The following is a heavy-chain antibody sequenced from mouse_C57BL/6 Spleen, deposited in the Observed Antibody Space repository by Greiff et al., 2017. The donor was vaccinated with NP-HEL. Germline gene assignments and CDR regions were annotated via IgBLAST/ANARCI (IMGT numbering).Heavy chain of an antibody. V-gene: IGHV5-6*01. CDR2: ISSGGSYT. J-gene: IGHJ2*01. CDR1: GFTFSSYG. CDR3: ARGPY. Sequence: EVKLMESGGDLVKPGGSLKLSCAASGFTFSSYGMSWVRQTPDKRLEWVATISSGGSYTYYPDSVKGRFTISRDNAKNTLYLQMSSLKSEDTAMYYCARGPYWGQGTTLTVSS.